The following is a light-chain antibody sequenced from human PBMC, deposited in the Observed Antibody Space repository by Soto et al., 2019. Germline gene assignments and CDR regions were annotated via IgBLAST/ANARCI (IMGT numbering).Light chain of an antibody. V-gene: IGLV2-14*03. CDR3: GSYTTSSTLGV. CDR2: DVN. CDR1: SSDVGGYNY. Sequence: QSALTQPASVSGSPGQSITISCTGTSSDVGGYNYVSWYQQHPGKAPKLLIFDVNTRPSGVSDRFSGSKSGNTASLTISGLQTGDEADYYCGSYTTSSTLGVFGTGTKVTVL. J-gene: IGLJ1*01.